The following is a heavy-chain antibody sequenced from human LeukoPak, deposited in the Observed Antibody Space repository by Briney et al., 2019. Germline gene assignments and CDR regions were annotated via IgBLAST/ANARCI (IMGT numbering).Heavy chain of an antibody. CDR2: ISWNSGSI. CDR1: GFTFDDYA. Sequence: PGGSLRLSCAASGFTFDDYAMHWVRQAPGKGLEWVSGISWNSGSIGYADSVKGRFTISRDNAKNSLYLQMNSLRAEDTALYYCAKDINGSRGEAFDYWGQGTLVTVSS. J-gene: IGHJ4*02. V-gene: IGHV3-9*01. CDR3: AKDINGSRGEAFDY. D-gene: IGHD3-22*01.